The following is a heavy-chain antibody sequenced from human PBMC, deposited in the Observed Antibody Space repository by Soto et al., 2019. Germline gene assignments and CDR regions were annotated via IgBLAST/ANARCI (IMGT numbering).Heavy chain of an antibody. Sequence: GESLKISCKGSGYSFTSYWISWVRQMPGKGLEWVGRIDPSDSYTNYSPSFQGHVTITADKSISTAYLQWSSLKASDTAMYYCARRGADYYDSSGYYYYYYGMDVWGQGTTVTVSS. CDR3: ARRGADYYDSSGYYYYYYGMDV. J-gene: IGHJ6*02. CDR2: IDPSDSYT. V-gene: IGHV5-10-1*01. CDR1: GYSFTSYW. D-gene: IGHD3-22*01.